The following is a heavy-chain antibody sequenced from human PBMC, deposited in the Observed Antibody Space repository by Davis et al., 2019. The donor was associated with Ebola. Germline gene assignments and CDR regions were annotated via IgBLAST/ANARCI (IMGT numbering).Heavy chain of an antibody. CDR3: ARGGSKRWLLDY. Sequence: GESLKISCAASGFTFSSYGMHWVRQAPGKGLEWVAVIWYDGSNKYYADSVKGRFTISRDNSKNTLYLQMNSLRAEDTAVYYCARGGSKRWLLDYWGQGTLVTVSS. D-gene: IGHD5-24*01. V-gene: IGHV3-33*01. CDR2: IWYDGSNK. J-gene: IGHJ4*02. CDR1: GFTFSSYG.